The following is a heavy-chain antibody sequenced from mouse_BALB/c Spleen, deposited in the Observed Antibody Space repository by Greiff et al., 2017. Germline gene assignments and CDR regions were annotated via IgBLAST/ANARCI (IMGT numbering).Heavy chain of an antibody. CDR1: GFTFSSYA. CDR3: ARVITTPYYAMDY. J-gene: IGHJ4*01. D-gene: IGHD1-1*01. Sequence: EVQRVESGGGLVKPGGSLKLSCAASGFTFSSYAMSWVRQSPEKRLEWVAEISSGGSYTYYPDTVTGRFTISRDNAKNTLYLEMSSLRSEDTAMYYCARVITTPYYAMDYWGQGTSDTVSS. CDR2: ISSGGSYT. V-gene: IGHV5-9-4*01.